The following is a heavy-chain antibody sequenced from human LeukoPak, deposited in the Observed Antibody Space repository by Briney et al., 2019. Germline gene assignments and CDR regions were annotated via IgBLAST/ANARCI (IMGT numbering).Heavy chain of an antibody. CDR1: GFTFSSLD. CDR3: AKDSVRSGGWFYFDN. V-gene: IGHV3-23*01. J-gene: IGHJ4*02. Sequence: GGSLRLSCAASGFTFSSLDMAWVRQAPGKGLEWVSGISASGSSTFYADSVKGRFTISRDNSKNTLYLRMSSLRVEDTAIYYCAKDSVRSGGWFYFDNWGQGTLVSVSS. CDR2: ISASGSST. D-gene: IGHD6-19*01.